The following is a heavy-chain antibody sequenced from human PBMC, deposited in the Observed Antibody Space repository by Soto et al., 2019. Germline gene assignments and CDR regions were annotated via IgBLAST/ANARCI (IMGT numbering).Heavy chain of an antibody. CDR1: GFTFSSYS. D-gene: IGHD2-15*01. Sequence: EVQLVESGGGLVKPGGSLRLSCAASGFTFSSYSMNWVRQAPGKGLEWVSSISSSSSYIYYADSVKGLFTISRDNAKNSLYLQKNSLRAEDTAVYYCARWGGGGSCYSAFDYWGQGTLVTVSS. J-gene: IGHJ4*02. CDR3: ARWGGGGSCYSAFDY. V-gene: IGHV3-21*01. CDR2: ISSSSSYI.